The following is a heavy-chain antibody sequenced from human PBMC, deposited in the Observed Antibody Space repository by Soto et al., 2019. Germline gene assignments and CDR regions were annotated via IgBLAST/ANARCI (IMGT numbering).Heavy chain of an antibody. CDR3: AHTSVLRGPMTFDY. V-gene: IGHV2-5*05. Sequence: QITLKESGPTLVKPTQTLTLTCSFSGFSLSTIGVGVGWVRQPPGKALEWLGLIYRDDDIRYGPSLKSRLTITKDTSKNQVVLTMTYMDPVDTAPYYCAHTSVLRGPMTFDYWGQGTLVTVSS. J-gene: IGHJ4*02. CDR2: IYRDDDI. D-gene: IGHD3-10*01. CDR1: GFSLSTIGVG.